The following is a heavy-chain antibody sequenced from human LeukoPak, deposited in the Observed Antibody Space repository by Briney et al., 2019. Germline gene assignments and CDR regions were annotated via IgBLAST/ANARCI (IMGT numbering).Heavy chain of an antibody. CDR1: GFTFSSYA. J-gene: IGHJ1*01. D-gene: IGHD2-15*01. CDR3: ARGNCSGGSCYSLAEYFQH. Sequence: GGSLRLSCAASGFTFSSYAMHWVRQAPGKGLEWVAVISYDGSNKYYADSVKGRFTISRDNSKNTLYLQMNSLRAEDTAVYYCARGNCSGGSCYSLAEYFQHWGQGTLVTVSS. CDR2: ISYDGSNK. V-gene: IGHV3-30*04.